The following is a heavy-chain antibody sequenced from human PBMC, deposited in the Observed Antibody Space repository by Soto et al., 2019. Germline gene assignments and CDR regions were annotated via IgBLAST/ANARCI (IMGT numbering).Heavy chain of an antibody. CDR2: INSDGSST. J-gene: IGHJ4*02. CDR1: GFIFSSPW. V-gene: IGHV3-74*01. Sequence: GGSLRLSCAASGFIFSSPWMPWVRQSAEKGLVWVSRINSDGSSTAYADSVKGRFTISRDNAKNTLYLQMNSLRVEDTAVYYCARDRPDISNPTDHPMFDYWGQGTQVTVSS. CDR3: ARDRPDISNPTDHPMFDY. D-gene: IGHD6-6*01.